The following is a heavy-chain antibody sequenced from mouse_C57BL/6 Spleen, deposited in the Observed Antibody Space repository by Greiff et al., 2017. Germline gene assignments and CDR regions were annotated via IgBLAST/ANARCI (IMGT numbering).Heavy chain of an antibody. V-gene: IGHV1-81*01. CDR2: IYPRNGNT. Sequence: QVQLQQSGAELARPGASVKLSCKASGYTFTSYGISWVKQRTGQGLEWIGEIYPRNGNTYYNEKFKGKATLTADKSSSPAYMELRSLTSEDTAFYVCARIGLLLRSDYFDYWGQGTTLTVSS. CDR3: ARIGLLLRSDYFDY. J-gene: IGHJ2*01. D-gene: IGHD1-1*01. CDR1: GYTFTSYG.